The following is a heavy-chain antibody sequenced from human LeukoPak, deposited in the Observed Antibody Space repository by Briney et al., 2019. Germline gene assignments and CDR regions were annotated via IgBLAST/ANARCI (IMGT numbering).Heavy chain of an antibody. J-gene: IGHJ3*02. CDR1: GGSISSYY. CDR2: IYTSGST. CDR3: ARGPIVVVPAVLGFAFHI. Sequence: SETLSLTCTVSGGSISSYYWSWIRQPAGKGLEWIGRIYTSGSTNYNPSLKSRVTMSVDTSKNQFSLKLSSVTAADTAVYYCARGPIVVVPAVLGFAFHIWGQGTMVTVSS. D-gene: IGHD2-2*01. V-gene: IGHV4-4*07.